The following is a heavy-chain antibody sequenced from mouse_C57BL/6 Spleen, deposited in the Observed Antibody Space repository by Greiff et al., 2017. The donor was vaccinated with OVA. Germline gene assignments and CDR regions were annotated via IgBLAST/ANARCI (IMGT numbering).Heavy chain of an antibody. CDR2: IDPSDSYT. J-gene: IGHJ3*01. Sequence: QVQLQQPGVELVMPGASVKLSCKASGYTFTSYWMHWVKQRPGQGLEWIGEIDPSDSYTNYNQKFKGKSTLTVDKSSSTAYMQLSSLTSEDSAVYYCARQDYGSREAWFAYWGQGTLVTVSA. D-gene: IGHD1-1*01. CDR1: GYTFTSYW. CDR3: ARQDYGSREAWFAY. V-gene: IGHV1-69*01.